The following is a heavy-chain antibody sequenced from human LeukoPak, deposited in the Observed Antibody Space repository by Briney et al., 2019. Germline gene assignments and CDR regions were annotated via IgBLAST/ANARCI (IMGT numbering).Heavy chain of an antibody. CDR3: ARVGGGYTSFDY. CDR2: ISSSGSTT. V-gene: IGHV3-48*03. CDR1: GFIFSRYE. J-gene: IGHJ4*02. D-gene: IGHD5-12*01. Sequence: PGGSLRLSCAVSGFIFSRYEMNWVRQSPGKGLEWVSYISSSGSTTYYADSVKGRFTVSRDDAKNSLYLQINSLRSDDTAVCYCARVGGGYTSFDYWGQGTLVTVSS.